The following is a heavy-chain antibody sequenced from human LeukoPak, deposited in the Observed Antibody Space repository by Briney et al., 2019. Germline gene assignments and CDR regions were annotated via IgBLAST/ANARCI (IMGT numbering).Heavy chain of an antibody. Sequence: PGGSLRLSCAASGFTFSSYAMSWVRQAPGKGLEWVSAISGSGGSTYYADSVKGRFTISRDNSKNTLYLQMNSLRAEDTAVYYCAKDTVYYYDSSGYVPLDYWGQGTLVTVSS. D-gene: IGHD3-22*01. J-gene: IGHJ4*02. CDR2: ISGSGGST. CDR3: AKDTVYYYDSSGYVPLDY. V-gene: IGHV3-23*01. CDR1: GFTFSSYA.